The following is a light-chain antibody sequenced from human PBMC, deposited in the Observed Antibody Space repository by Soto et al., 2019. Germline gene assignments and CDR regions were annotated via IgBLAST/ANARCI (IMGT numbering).Light chain of an antibody. CDR3: RSFTTSSSVV. Sequence: QSALPQPASVSGSPGQSITICCTETSSDVGDYNYVSWYQQHPGKAPKLMLFDVSNRPSGVSNRFSGSKSGNTASLTISGLQAEDEADYYCRSFTTSSSVVFGGGTKLTVL. CDR1: SSDVGDYNY. CDR2: DVS. J-gene: IGLJ2*01. V-gene: IGLV2-14*01.